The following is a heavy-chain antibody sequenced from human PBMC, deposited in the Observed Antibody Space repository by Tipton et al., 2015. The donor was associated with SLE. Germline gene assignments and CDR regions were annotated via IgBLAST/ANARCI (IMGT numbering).Heavy chain of an antibody. J-gene: IGHJ4*02. V-gene: IGHV4-31*03. D-gene: IGHD2-21*01. CDR3: AVNVVVKVQVDY. CDR2: IYYTGNT. Sequence: TLSLTCTVSGGSISRRGYYWTWIRQHPGKGLEWIGYIYYTGNTYYNPSLESRLIMSVDTTKNQFSLKLTSVTAADTAVYYCAVNVVVKVQVDYWGPGALVTVSS. CDR1: GGSISRRGYY.